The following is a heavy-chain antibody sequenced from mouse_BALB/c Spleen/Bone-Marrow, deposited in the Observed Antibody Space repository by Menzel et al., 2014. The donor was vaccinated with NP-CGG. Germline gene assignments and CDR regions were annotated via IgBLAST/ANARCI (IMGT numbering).Heavy chain of an antibody. V-gene: IGHV5-6*02. CDR2: ISSGGSYT. CDR3: ARRGYGNSYWYFDV. CDR1: GFTFSSYG. D-gene: IGHD2-10*02. J-gene: IGHJ1*01. Sequence: EVKLVESGGDLVKPGGPLKLSCAASGFTFSSYGMSWVRQTPDKRLEWVATISSGGSYTYYPDSVKGRFTISRDNAKNTLYLQMSSLKSEDTAMYYCARRGYGNSYWYFDVWGAGTTVTVSS.